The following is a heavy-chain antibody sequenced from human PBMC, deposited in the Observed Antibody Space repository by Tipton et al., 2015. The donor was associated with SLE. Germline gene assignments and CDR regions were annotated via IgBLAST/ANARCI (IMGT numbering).Heavy chain of an antibody. V-gene: IGHV3-53*01. CDR3: AREGGAAGSYYGTDV. D-gene: IGHD6-13*01. Sequence: GSLRLSCAASGFTFSSYGMHWVRQAPGKGLEWVSVIYSGGSTYYADSVKGRFTISRDNSKNTLYLQMNSLRAEDTAVYYCAREGGAAGSYYGTDVWGQGTTVTVSS. CDR2: IYSGGST. J-gene: IGHJ6*02. CDR1: GFTFSSYG.